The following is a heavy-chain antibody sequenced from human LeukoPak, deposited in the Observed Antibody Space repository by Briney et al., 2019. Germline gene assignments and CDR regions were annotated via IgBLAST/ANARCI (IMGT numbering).Heavy chain of an antibody. CDR2: IYYSGST. CDR3: ARGDSSGYYYSEPMDV. Sequence: SETLSLTCAVYGGSFSGYYWSWIRQPPGKGLEWIGSIYYSGSTYYNPSLKSRVTISVDTSKNQFSLKLSSVTAADTAVYYCARGDSSGYYYSEPMDVWGKGTTVTVSS. CDR1: GGSFSGYY. V-gene: IGHV4-34*01. D-gene: IGHD3-22*01. J-gene: IGHJ6*03.